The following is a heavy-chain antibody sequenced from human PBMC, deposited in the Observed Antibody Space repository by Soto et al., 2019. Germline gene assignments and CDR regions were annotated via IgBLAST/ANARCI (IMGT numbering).Heavy chain of an antibody. Sequence: SVKVSCKASGGTFSSYAISWVRQAPGQGLEWMGGIIPIFGTANYAQKFQGRVTITADKSTSTAYMELSSLRSEDTAVYYCARDLLLADTLTGYSKYNWFDPWGQGTLVTVSS. J-gene: IGHJ5*02. CDR1: GGTFSSYA. D-gene: IGHD3-9*01. V-gene: IGHV1-69*06. CDR2: IIPIFGTA. CDR3: ARDLLLADTLTGYSKYNWFDP.